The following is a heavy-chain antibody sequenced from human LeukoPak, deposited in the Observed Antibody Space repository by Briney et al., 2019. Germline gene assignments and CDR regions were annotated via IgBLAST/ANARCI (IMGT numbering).Heavy chain of an antibody. V-gene: IGHV4-59*01. CDR3: ARGARSSGYYYVDY. D-gene: IGHD3-22*01. J-gene: IGHJ4*02. CDR2: IYYSGST. CDR1: GGSISSYY. Sequence: SETLSLTCTVSGGSISSYYWSWIRQPPGKGLEWIGYIYYSGSTNYNPSLKSRVTISVDTSKNQFSLKLSSVTAADTAVYYCARGARSSGYYYVDYWGQGTLVTVSS.